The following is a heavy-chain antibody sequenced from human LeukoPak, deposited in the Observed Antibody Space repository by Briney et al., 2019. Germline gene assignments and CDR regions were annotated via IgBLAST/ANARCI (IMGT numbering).Heavy chain of an antibody. CDR2: INPNSGGT. Sequence: ASVKVSCKASGYNFTAYYVHWVRQAPGQGLEWMGWINPNSGGTKYAQKFQGRVTMTRDTSISTAYMDLSRLTSDDTAVYYCAGGGFDPRGQGTLVTVSS. CDR1: GYNFTAYY. D-gene: IGHD3-16*01. V-gene: IGHV1-2*02. CDR3: AGGGFDP. J-gene: IGHJ5*02.